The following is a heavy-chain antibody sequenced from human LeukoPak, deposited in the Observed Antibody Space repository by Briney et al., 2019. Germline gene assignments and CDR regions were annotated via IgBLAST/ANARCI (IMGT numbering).Heavy chain of an antibody. D-gene: IGHD1-26*01. V-gene: IGHV4-4*07. CDR1: GGSISSYY. J-gene: IGHJ4*02. Sequence: PSETLSLTCTVSGGSISSYYWSWIRQPAGKGLEWIGRIHTSGSTNYNPSLKSRVTMSVDTSKNQFSLKLSSVTAADTAVYYCASSAIVGATYYFDYWGQGTLVTVSS. CDR3: ASSAIVGATYYFDY. CDR2: IHTSGST.